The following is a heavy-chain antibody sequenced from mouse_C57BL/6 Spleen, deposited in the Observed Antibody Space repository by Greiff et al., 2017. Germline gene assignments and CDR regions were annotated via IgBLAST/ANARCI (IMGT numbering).Heavy chain of an antibody. V-gene: IGHV1-62-2*01. D-gene: IGHD2-3*01. CDR1: GYTFTEYT. CDR2: FYPGSGSI. CDR3: ARHEVDGYYVGGAMDY. J-gene: IGHJ4*01. Sequence: QVQLKESGAELVKPGASVKLSCKASGYTFTEYTIHWVKQRSGQGLEWIGWFYPGSGSIKYNEKFKDKATLTADKSSSTVYMELSRLTSEDSAVYFCARHEVDGYYVGGAMDYWGQGTSVTVSS.